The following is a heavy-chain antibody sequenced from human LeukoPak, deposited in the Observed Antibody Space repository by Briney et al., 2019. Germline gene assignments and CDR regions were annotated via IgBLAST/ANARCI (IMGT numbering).Heavy chain of an antibody. CDR3: ANSLDYGGKKYFDY. CDR1: GFTFSSYA. J-gene: IGHJ4*02. V-gene: IGHV3-23*01. CDR2: ISGSGGST. D-gene: IGHD4-23*01. Sequence: PGGSLRLSCAASGFTFSSYAMSWVRQAPGKGLEWVSAISGSGGSTSYADSVKGRFTISRDNSKNTLYLQMNSLRAEDTAVYYCANSLDYGGKKYFDYWGQGTLVTVSS.